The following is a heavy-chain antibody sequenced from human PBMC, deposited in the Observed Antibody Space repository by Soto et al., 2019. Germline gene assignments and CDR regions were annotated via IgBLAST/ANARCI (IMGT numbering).Heavy chain of an antibody. J-gene: IGHJ4*02. CDR2: INHSGST. CDR3: ARGTMYSSSWYIY. V-gene: IGHV4-34*01. Sequence: QVQLLQWGAGLLKPSETLSLTCAVYGGSFSGYYWSWIRQPPGKGLEWIGEINHSGSTNYNPSLKSRVTISVDTSKNQFSLKLSSVTAADTAVYYCARGTMYSSSWYIYWGQGTLVTVSS. CDR1: GGSFSGYY. D-gene: IGHD6-13*01.